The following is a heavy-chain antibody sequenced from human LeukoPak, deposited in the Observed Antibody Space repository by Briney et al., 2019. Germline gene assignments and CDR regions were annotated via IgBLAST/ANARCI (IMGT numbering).Heavy chain of an antibody. CDR2: IYPGDSDT. V-gene: IGHV5-51*01. CDR3: ARIIGSDPTNYFDY. Sequence: GESLKIPCKGSGYSFTSYWIGWVRRMPGKGLEWRAIIYPGDSDTRYSPSFQGQATISADKSITTSYLQWSSLTASDTATYYCARIIGSDPTNYFDYWGQGTLVTVSS. CDR1: GYSFTSYW. J-gene: IGHJ4*02.